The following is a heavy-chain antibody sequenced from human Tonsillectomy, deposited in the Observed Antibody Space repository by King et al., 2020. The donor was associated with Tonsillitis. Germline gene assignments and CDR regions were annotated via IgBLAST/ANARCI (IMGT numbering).Heavy chain of an antibody. J-gene: IGHJ4*02. CDR2: ISWNSGST. Sequence: VQLVESGGGLVQPGRSLRLSCAASGFTFDDYAMHWVRQAPGKGLEWVSGISWNSGSTGYADSVKGRFTISRDNAKDSLYLQMNSLRAEDTALYYCAKDMGPYYDYLWGNYRSNPTDYWGQGTLVTVSS. CDR3: AKDMGPYYDYLWGNYRSNPTDY. CDR1: GFTFDDYA. D-gene: IGHD3-16*02. V-gene: IGHV3-9*01.